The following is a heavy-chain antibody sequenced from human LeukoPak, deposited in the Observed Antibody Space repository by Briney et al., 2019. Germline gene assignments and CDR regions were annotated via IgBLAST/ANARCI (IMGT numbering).Heavy chain of an antibody. V-gene: IGHV4-59*01. CDR1: GGSISSYY. D-gene: IGHD3-22*01. Sequence: SETLSLTCTVSGGSISSYYWSWIRQPPGKGLEWIGYIYYSGSTNYNPSLESRVTISVDTSKNQFSLKLSSVTAADTAVYYCARVMFAMYYYDSSGYYFDYWGQGTLVTVSS. CDR3: ARVMFAMYYYDSSGYYFDY. J-gene: IGHJ4*02. CDR2: IYYSGST.